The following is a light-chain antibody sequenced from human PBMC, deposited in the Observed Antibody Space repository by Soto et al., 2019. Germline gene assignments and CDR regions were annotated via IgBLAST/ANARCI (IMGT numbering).Light chain of an antibody. J-gene: IGKJ2*01. V-gene: IGKV1-39*01. Sequence: DIQMTQSPSSLSASVGDRVTITCRASQSISRYLNWYQQKTGKAPNLLISGSSSLPSGVPSRLFGSRSVTDFTLTITGLQPEDSATYYCQHGYSAPFTIGQGNKLEIK. CDR1: QSISRY. CDR2: GSS. CDR3: QHGYSAPFT.